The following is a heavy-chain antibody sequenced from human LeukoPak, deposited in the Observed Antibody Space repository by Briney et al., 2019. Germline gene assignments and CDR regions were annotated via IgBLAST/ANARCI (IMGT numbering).Heavy chain of an antibody. CDR2: IYYSGST. CDR3: ARANARHDFWSGYPEDFDY. CDR1: GYSISNGYY. V-gene: IGHV4-61*01. Sequence: SETLSLTCAVSGYSISNGYYWVWIRQPPGKGLEWIGYIYYSGSTNYNPSLKSRVTISVDTSKNQFSLKLSSVTAADTAVYYCARANARHDFWSGYPEDFDYWGQGTLVTVSS. D-gene: IGHD3-3*01. J-gene: IGHJ4*02.